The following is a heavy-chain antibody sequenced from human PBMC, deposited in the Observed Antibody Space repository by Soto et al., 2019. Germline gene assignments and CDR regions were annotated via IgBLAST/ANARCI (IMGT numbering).Heavy chain of an antibody. V-gene: IGHV3-33*01. D-gene: IGHD2-21*02. CDR2: IWYDGSNK. CDR1: GFTFSSYG. J-gene: IGHJ4*02. Sequence: PGGSLRLSCAASGFTFSSYGMHWVRQAPGKGLEWVAVIWYDGSNKYYADSVKGRFTISRDNSKNTLYLQMNSLRAEDTAAYYCARTGGNSGYFDYWGQGTLVTVSS. CDR3: ARTGGNSGYFDY.